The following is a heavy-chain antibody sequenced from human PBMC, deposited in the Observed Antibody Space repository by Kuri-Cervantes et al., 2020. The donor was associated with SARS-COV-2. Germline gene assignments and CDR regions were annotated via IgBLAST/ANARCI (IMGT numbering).Heavy chain of an antibody. Sequence: GSLRLSCAVYGGSFSGYYWSWIRQPPGKGLEWIREINHSGSTNYNPSLKSRVTISVDTSKNQFSLKLSSVTAADTAVYYCARGVGAAVAGTLITIYYYYGMDVWGQGTTVTVSS. V-gene: IGHV4-34*01. J-gene: IGHJ6*02. D-gene: IGHD6-19*01. CDR2: INHSGST. CDR3: ARGVGAAVAGTLITIYYYYGMDV. CDR1: GGSFSGYY.